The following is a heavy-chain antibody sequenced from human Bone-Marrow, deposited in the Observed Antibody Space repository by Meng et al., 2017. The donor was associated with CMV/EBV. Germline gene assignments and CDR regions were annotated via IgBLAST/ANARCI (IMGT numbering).Heavy chain of an antibody. CDR2: ISSSSSYI. CDR3: ARDLDTIFRYGMDV. Sequence: GGSLRLSCAASGFSFSTYGMNWVRQAPGKGLELVSCISSSSSYIYNADSVKGRFTISRDNAKNSLYLQMNSLRAEDTAVYYCARDLDTIFRYGMDVWGQGTTVTVSS. CDR1: GFSFSTYG. J-gene: IGHJ6*02. D-gene: IGHD3-3*01. V-gene: IGHV3-21*01.